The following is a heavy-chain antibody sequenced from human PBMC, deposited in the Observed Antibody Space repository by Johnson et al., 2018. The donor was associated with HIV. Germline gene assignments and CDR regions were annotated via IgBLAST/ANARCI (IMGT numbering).Heavy chain of an antibody. D-gene: IGHD1-26*01. CDR2: ISYDGSNK. V-gene: IGHV3-30*04. Sequence: QVQLVESGGGLVQPGGSLRLSCAASGFTFSSYAMHWVRQAPGKGLEWVAVISYDGSNKYYADSVKGRFTISRDNSKNTLYLQMNSLRGEDTAVYYCARDWDLPNAFDIWGQGTMVTVSS. CDR1: GFTFSSYA. CDR3: ARDWDLPNAFDI. J-gene: IGHJ3*02.